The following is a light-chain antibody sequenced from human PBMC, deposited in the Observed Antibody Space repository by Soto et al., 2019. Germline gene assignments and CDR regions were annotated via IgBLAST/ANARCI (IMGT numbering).Light chain of an antibody. V-gene: IGKV1-27*01. CDR3: QKHNSAPFT. CDR1: QGISNY. Sequence: DIQMTHSPSSLSASVGDRVTITCRASQGISNYLAWYQQKPGKVPKLLIYGASILQSGVPSRFSGSGSGTDFTITSTSLQPEDVATYYCQKHNSAPFTFAPGTKVDVK. CDR2: GAS. J-gene: IGKJ3*01.